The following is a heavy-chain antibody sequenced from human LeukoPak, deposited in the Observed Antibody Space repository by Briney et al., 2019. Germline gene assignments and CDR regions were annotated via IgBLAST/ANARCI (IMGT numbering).Heavy chain of an antibody. J-gene: IGHJ4*02. V-gene: IGHV4-59*01. CDR2: VHYSGTT. CDR1: DGSITNYD. D-gene: IGHD4-17*01. CDR3: ARGYGDFRVEGRYFHS. Sequence: SEALSLTCTVSDGSITNYDWSWVRQPPGKGLEFIGHVHYSGTTNYNPSLRSRVTISIDTSKQHFFLKLKSVTAADTAVYYCARGYGDFRVEGRYFHSWGQGTLVTVSS.